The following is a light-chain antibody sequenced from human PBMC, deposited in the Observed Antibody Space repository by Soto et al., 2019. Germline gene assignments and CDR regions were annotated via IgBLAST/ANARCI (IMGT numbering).Light chain of an antibody. V-gene: IGKV3D-15*01. J-gene: IGKJ4*01. CDR3: QQFSSYPLT. CDR2: GAS. CDR1: QSVSSN. Sequence: EIVMTQSPATLSVSPGERVTLSCRASQSVSSNLAWYQQRPGQAPRLLIYGASTRATGIPARFSGSGSGTEFTLTISRLEPEDFAVYYCQQFSSYPLTFGGGTKVEIK.